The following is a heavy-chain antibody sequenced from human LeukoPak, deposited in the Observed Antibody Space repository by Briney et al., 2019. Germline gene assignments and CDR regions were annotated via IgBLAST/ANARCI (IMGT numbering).Heavy chain of an antibody. CDR2: INEDGSTT. V-gene: IGHV3-74*01. CDR3: ARDLGGRSGY. CDR1: GFTFSSYW. Sequence: TGGSLRLSCAASGFTFSSYWMHWVRQAPGKGLVWVSRINEDGSTTNYADSVKGRFTISRDNAKNTLYLQMNSLRAEDTAVYYCARDLGGRSGYWGQGTPVTVSS. D-gene: IGHD1-26*01. J-gene: IGHJ4*02.